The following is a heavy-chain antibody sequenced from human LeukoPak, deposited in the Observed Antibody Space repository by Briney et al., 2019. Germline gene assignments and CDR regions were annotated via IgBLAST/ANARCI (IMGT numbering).Heavy chain of an antibody. CDR2: IGDSSSHT. V-gene: IGHV3-23*01. D-gene: IGHD6-19*01. CDR3: ARDGIAVASPQSPTILHDAFDI. Sequence: GGSLRLSCAASGFAFDSFAMSWVRQAPGQGLAWVSAIGDSSSHTYYADSVKGRFTISRDNSKNTLYLQMNSLRAEDTAVYYCARDGIAVASPQSPTILHDAFDIWGQGTMVTVSS. J-gene: IGHJ3*02. CDR1: GFAFDSFA.